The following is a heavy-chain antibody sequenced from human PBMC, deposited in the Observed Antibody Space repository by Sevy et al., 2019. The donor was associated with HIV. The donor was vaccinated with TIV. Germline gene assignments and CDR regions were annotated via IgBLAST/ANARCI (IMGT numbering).Heavy chain of an antibody. CDR3: TTTGEMYSSSWFYYYYGMDV. CDR1: GFTFGDYA. D-gene: IGHD6-13*01. Sequence: GSLRLSCTASGFTFGDYAMSWFRQAPGKGLEWVGFIRSKAYGGTTEYAASVKGRFTISRDDSKSIAYLQMNSLKTEDTAVYYCTTTGEMYSSSWFYYYYGMDVWGQGTTVTVSS. CDR2: IRSKAYGGTT. J-gene: IGHJ6*02. V-gene: IGHV3-49*03.